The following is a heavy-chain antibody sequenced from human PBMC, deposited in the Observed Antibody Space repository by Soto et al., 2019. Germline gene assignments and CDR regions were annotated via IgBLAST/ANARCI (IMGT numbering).Heavy chain of an antibody. D-gene: IGHD2-2*01. CDR1: AYSFTTYH. J-gene: IGHJ5*02. CDR3: ARGDIVLVPASEGNWFDP. V-gene: IGHV1-46*01. CDR2: INPDAGAT. Sequence: QVQLVQSGAEVKKPGASVTVSCKASAYSFTTYHIHWVRQAPGQGLEWMGLINPDAGATNYAQRFQGRIRLPRDTSTSTVYMELRSLTFDDTAVYYCARGDIVLVPASEGNWFDPWGQGTLVTVSS.